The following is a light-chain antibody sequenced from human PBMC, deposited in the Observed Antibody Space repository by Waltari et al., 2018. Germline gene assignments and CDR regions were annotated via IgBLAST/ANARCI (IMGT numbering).Light chain of an antibody. CDR2: DAS. CDR3: QQRSKWPPT. CDR1: QIVGNF. J-gene: IGKJ1*01. Sequence: EIVLTQSPVTLSLSPGERATPSCRASQIVGNFLAWYQQRPGRATRLLIYDASNRATGIPARFSGSGSGTEFTLTITALEPEDFALYFCQQRSKWPPTFGQGTKVEIK. V-gene: IGKV3-11*01.